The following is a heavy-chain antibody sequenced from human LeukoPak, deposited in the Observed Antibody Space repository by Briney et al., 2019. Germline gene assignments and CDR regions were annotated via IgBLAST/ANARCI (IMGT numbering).Heavy chain of an antibody. V-gene: IGHV4-39*07. CDR2: IYYSGST. CDR3: ARASSGYSSSWYVN. D-gene: IGHD6-13*01. J-gene: IGHJ4*02. Sequence: SETLSLTCTVSGGSISSSSYYWGWIRQPPGKGLEWIGSIYYSGSTYYNPSLKSRVTISVDTSKNQFSLKLSSVTAADTAVYYCARASSGYSSSWYVNWGQGTLVTVSS. CDR1: GGSISSSSYY.